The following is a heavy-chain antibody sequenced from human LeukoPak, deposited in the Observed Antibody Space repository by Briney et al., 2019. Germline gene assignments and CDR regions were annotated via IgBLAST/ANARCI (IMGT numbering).Heavy chain of an antibody. V-gene: IGHV3-7*01. CDR2: IKQDGSEK. CDR3: ARDRHRGIVVVPAALNNWFDP. D-gene: IGHD2-2*01. J-gene: IGHJ5*02. CDR1: GFTFSSYW. Sequence: PGGSLRLSCAASGFTFSSYWMSWVRQAPGKGLEWVANIKQDGSEKYYVDSVKGRFTISRDNAKNSLYLQMNSLRAEDTAVYYCARDRHRGIVVVPAALNNWFDPWGQGTLVTVSS.